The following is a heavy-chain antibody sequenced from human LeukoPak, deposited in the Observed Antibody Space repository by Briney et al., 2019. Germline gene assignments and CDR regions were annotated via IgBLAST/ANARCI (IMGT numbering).Heavy chain of an antibody. J-gene: IGHJ5*02. D-gene: IGHD3-10*01. CDR1: GFTFGDYA. CDR2: ISGDGGST. V-gene: IGHV3-43*02. CDR3: AKDSVLWFGESWFDP. Sequence: GGSLRLSCAASGFTFGDYAMHWVRQAPGKGLEWVSLISGDGGSTYYADSVKGRFTIPRDNSKNSLYLQMNSLRTEDTALYYCAKDSVLWFGESWFDPWGQGTLVTVSS.